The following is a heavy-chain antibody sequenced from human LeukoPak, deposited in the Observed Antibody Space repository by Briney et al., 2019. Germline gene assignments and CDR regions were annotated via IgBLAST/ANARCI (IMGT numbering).Heavy chain of an antibody. V-gene: IGHV3-23*01. D-gene: IGHD6-19*01. J-gene: IGHJ4*02. CDR2: MSGSGGNT. CDR3: AKDVVGQQWPENY. CDR1: GFTFSSYG. Sequence: HAGGSLRLSCAASGFTFSSYGMSWVRQAPGKGLEWVSGMSGSGGNTYYADSVKGRFTISRDNSKNTLYLQMNSLRAEDTAVYFCAKDVVGQQWPENYWGQGTLVTVSS.